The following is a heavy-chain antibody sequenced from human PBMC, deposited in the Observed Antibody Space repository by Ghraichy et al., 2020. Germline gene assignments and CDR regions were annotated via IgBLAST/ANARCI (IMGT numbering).Heavy chain of an antibody. CDR2: IDHSGST. CDR3: ARVLVPPGSRYFDL. CDR1: GGSFSDYY. J-gene: IGHJ2*01. D-gene: IGHD2-2*01. Sequence: ESLNISCAVYGGSFSDYYWSWIRQPPGKGLEWIGEIDHSGSTNYNPSLKSRVTISVDTSKNQFSLNLGSLTAADTAVYYCARVLVPPGSRYFDLWGLGTLVTVS. V-gene: IGHV4-34*01.